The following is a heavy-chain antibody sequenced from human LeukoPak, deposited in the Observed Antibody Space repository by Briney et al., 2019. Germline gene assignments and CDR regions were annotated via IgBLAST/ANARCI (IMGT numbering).Heavy chain of an antibody. J-gene: IGHJ4*02. Sequence: GGSLRLSCAASGFTFSTYAMSWVRQAPGKGLEWVSGINADDFRTYYADSVKGRFTISRDNSENTLYLQMNSLSAEDTAVYYCAREYASSGYFSDWGQGTLVTVSS. CDR2: INADDFRT. V-gene: IGHV3-23*01. CDR3: AREYASSGYFSD. CDR1: GFTFSTYA. D-gene: IGHD3-22*01.